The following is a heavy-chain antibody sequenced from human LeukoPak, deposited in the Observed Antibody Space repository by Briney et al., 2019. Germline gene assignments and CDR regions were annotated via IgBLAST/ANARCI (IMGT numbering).Heavy chain of an antibody. CDR1: GYSISSGYY. D-gene: IGHD3-10*01. V-gene: IGHV4-38-2*02. J-gene: IGHJ3*02. CDR3: ARDSLRLLWFGELSPTRVGDAFDI. CDR2: IYHSGST. Sequence: PSETLSLTCTVSGYSISSGYYWGWIRPPPGKGLEWIGSIYHSGSTYYNPSLKSRVTISVATSKNQFSLKLSSVTAADPAVYYCARDSLRLLWFGELSPTRVGDAFDIWGQGTMVTVSS.